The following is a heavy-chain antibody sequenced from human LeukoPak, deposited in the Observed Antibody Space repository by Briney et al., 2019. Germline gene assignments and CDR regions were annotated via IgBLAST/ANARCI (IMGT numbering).Heavy chain of an antibody. CDR1: GFTFTNAW. J-gene: IGHJ4*02. CDR3: TTEPRYSNGLFDY. V-gene: IGHV3-15*01. D-gene: IGHD5-18*01. CDR2: IKTETDGGTT. Sequence: GGSLRLSCVTPGFTFTNAWMTWVRQTPGKGLEWIGLIKTETDGGTTDYAAPVKGRFTISRDDSKNTVYLQMNSLKIEDTAVYYCTTEPRYSNGLFDYWGQGTLVTVSS.